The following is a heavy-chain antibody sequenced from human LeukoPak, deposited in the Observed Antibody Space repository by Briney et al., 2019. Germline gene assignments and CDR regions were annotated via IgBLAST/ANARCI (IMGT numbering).Heavy chain of an antibody. CDR3: AKRSQCTNGVCPRDLDY. J-gene: IGHJ4*02. Sequence: PGGSLRLSCAASGFTFSSYGMHWVRQAPGKGLEWLAVISYDGSNKFYADSVKGRFTISRDNSKNTLYLQMNSLRFDDTAVYYRAKRSQCTNGVCPRDLDYWGQGALVTVSS. D-gene: IGHD2-8*01. CDR2: ISYDGSNK. CDR1: GFTFSSYG. V-gene: IGHV3-30*18.